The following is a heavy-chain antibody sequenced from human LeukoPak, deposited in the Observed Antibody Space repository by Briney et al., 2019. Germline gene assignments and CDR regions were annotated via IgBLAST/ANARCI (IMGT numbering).Heavy chain of an antibody. CDR2: IIPIFGTA. Sequence: SVPVSCKASGGTFSSYAISWVRQAPGQGLEWMGGIIPIFGTANYAQKFQGRVTITADESTSTAYMELSSLRSEDTAVYYCARDDDRYYYDSSGYRVDVWGQGTTLSLSS. D-gene: IGHD3-22*01. V-gene: IGHV1-69*13. J-gene: IGHJ6*02. CDR3: ARDDDRYYYDSSGYRVDV. CDR1: GGTFSSYA.